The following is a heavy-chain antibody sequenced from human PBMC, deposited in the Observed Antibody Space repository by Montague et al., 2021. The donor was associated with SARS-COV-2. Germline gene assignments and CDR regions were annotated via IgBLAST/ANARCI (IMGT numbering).Heavy chain of an antibody. CDR2: IYYDGST. V-gene: IGHV4-59*03. D-gene: IGHD1-26*01. CDR3: ARYGSYFEH. Sequence: ETLSLTCTVAGGSIRSYYWRWIRQTPGKGLEWIGYIYYDGSTNYNPSLKSRVTMSVDSSKNQFSLRLSSVTAADTAVYYCARYGSYFEHWGQGTLVTVSS. CDR1: GGSIRSYY. J-gene: IGHJ4*02.